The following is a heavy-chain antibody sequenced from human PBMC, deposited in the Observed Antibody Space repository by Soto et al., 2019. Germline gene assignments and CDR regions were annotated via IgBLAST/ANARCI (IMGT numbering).Heavy chain of an antibody. CDR1: GYTFTSYA. V-gene: IGHV1-3*01. Sequence: QVQLVQSGAEVKKPGASVKVSCKASGYTFTSYAMHWVRQAPGQRLEWMGWINAGNGNTKYSQKFQGRVTITRDTSASTADMELSSLRSEDTAVYHCSRVRSIEGATTMGYWGQGTLVTVSS. J-gene: IGHJ4*02. CDR3: SRVRSIEGATTMGY. D-gene: IGHD1-26*01. CDR2: INAGNGNT.